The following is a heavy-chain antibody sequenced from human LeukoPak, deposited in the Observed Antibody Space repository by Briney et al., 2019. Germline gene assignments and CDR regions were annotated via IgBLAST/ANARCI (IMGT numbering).Heavy chain of an antibody. CDR3: ARNESVLGTTGLNDFFDD. J-gene: IGHJ4*02. V-gene: IGHV4-39*01. CDR1: GGSISRRSDY. CDR2: IYYSGST. Sequence: SETLSLTCTVTGGSISRRSDYWGWIRQPPGKGLEWIGRIYYSGSTYYNPSFKSRVTISVDTSRNQFSLQLSYVTAADTAVYYCARNESVLGTTGLNDFFDDWGQGSLVTVSS. D-gene: IGHD1-26*01.